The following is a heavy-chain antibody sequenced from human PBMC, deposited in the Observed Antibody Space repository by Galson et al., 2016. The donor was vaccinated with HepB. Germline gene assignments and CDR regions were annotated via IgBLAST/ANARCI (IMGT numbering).Heavy chain of an antibody. Sequence: SVKVSCKASGYTFTSYAMNWVRQAPGQGLEWMGWINTDTGNPTYVQGFTGRFVFSLDTSVSTAYLQISSLKPEDTAVYYCARDPRGSAWGGIDPWGRGTLVTVSS. D-gene: IGHD6-19*01. CDR3: ARDPRGSAWGGIDP. J-gene: IGHJ5*02. CDR1: GYTFTSYA. V-gene: IGHV7-4-1*02. CDR2: INTDTGNP.